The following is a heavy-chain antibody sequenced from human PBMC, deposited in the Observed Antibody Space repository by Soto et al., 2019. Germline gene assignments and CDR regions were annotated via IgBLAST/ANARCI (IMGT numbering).Heavy chain of an antibody. J-gene: IGHJ4*02. CDR3: ATGRVLYGSEY. V-gene: IGHV4-59*01. CDR1: GDSIRGDY. D-gene: IGHD3-10*01. Sequence: PSETLSLTCTASGDSIRGDYWSWIRQPPGKRLEWIAYISYSGTTNYNPSLKSRVTISLDTSNNQFSLRLSSVTTADTALYYCATGRVLYGSEYWGQGTLVTVSS. CDR2: ISYSGTT.